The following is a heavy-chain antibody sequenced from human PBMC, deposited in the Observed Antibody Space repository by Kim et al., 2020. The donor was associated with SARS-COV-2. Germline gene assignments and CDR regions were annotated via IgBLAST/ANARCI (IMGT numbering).Heavy chain of an antibody. CDR2: IGFSSRTI. D-gene: IGHD2-2*01. J-gene: IGHJ6*02. CDR1: GFTFSYHP. V-gene: IGHV3-48*02. CDR3: VRDSRIAYAMDV. Sequence: GGSLRLSCVASGFTFSYHPMNWVRQPPGKGLEWLSYIGFSSRTIYYADSVKGRFSISRDNAKNSLFLEMNSLRDEDTAVYYCVRDSRIAYAMDVWGQGTTVTVSS.